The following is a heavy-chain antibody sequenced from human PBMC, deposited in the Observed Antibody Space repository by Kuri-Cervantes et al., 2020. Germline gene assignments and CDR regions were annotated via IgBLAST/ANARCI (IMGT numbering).Heavy chain of an antibody. CDR2: ISAYNGNT. Sequence: ASVKVSCKVSGYTLTELSMHWVRQAPGQGLEWMGWISAYNGNTNYAQKFQGRVTMTRDTSISTAYMELSRLRSDDTAVYYCARDGSGYDYAGWFDPWGQGTLVTVSS. CDR3: ARDGSGYDYAGWFDP. J-gene: IGHJ5*02. V-gene: IGHV1-2*02. D-gene: IGHD5-12*01. CDR1: GYTLTELS.